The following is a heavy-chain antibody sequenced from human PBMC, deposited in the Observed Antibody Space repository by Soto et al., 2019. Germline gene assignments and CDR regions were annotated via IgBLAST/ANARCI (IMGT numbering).Heavy chain of an antibody. Sequence: GGSLRLSCAASGFTFSSYAMSWVRQAPGKGLEWVSAISGSGGSTYYADSVKGRFTISRDNSKNTLYLQMNSLRAEDTAVYYCASSSGWYFEFDYCGQGTMVTVYS. CDR2: ISGSGGST. V-gene: IGHV3-23*01. CDR3: ASSSGWYFEFDY. D-gene: IGHD6-19*01. CDR1: GFTFSSYA. J-gene: IGHJ4*02.